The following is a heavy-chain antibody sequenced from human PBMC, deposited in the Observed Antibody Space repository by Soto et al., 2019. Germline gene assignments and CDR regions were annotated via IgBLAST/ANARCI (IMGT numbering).Heavy chain of an antibody. J-gene: IGHJ3*02. CDR1: GFTFTTYA. CDR3: AKDYSSGYYAFDI. D-gene: IGHD3-22*01. V-gene: IGHV3-23*01. CDR2: ISSGGDT. Sequence: LRLSCAPSGFTFTTYAMSWGRQAPGKGLEWVSSISSGGDTYYADSVKGRFTISRDSSKNTLYLQMNNLRAEDTATYYCAKDYSSGYYAFDIWGRGTMVTVSS.